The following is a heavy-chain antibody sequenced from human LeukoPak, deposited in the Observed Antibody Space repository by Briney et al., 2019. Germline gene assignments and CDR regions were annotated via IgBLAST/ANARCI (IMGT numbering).Heavy chain of an antibody. D-gene: IGHD2-21*02. CDR2: INAGNGNT. Sequence: ASVKVSCKASGYTLTSYAMQWVRQAPGQRLEWMGWINAGNGNTKYSQKFQGRVTITRDTSASTAYMELSSLRSEDTAVYYCARDVAYCGGDCYTYAEYFQHWGQGTLVTVSS. V-gene: IGHV1-3*01. J-gene: IGHJ1*01. CDR1: GYTLTSYA. CDR3: ARDVAYCGGDCYTYAEYFQH.